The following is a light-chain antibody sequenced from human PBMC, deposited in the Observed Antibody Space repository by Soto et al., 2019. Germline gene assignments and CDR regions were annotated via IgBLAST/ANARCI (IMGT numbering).Light chain of an antibody. J-gene: IGKJ4*01. CDR1: QSVSSY. CDR2: DAS. V-gene: IGKV3-11*01. Sequence: EIVLTQSPATLSLSPGERATLSCRASQSVSSYLAWYQQKPGQAPRLLIYDASNRATGIPARFSGSGSGTDFTLTISSLEPEDFASYYCQQRSHWPPVTFGGGTKVEIK. CDR3: QQRSHWPPVT.